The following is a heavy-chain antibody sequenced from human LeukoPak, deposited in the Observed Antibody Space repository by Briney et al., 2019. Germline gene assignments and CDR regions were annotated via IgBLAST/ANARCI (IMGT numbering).Heavy chain of an antibody. Sequence: GASVKVSCKASGYTFTSYGISWVRQAPGQGLEWMGWISAYNGNTNYAQKLQGRVTMTTDTSTSTAYMELRSLRSDDTAVYYCARAGMDFWAPLSYYFDYWGQGTLVTVSS. V-gene: IGHV1-18*01. CDR3: ARAGMDFWAPLSYYFDY. J-gene: IGHJ4*02. CDR2: ISAYNGNT. CDR1: GYTFTSYG. D-gene: IGHD3-3*01.